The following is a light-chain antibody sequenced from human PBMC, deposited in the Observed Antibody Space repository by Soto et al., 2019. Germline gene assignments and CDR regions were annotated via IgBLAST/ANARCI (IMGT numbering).Light chain of an antibody. V-gene: IGLV2-14*01. CDR2: DVS. Sequence: QSALTQPASVSGSPGQSIAISRTGTSSDVGAYNYVSWYQQHPGKAPKLMIYDVSHRPSGASDRFPGSKSGNTASLTISGLRPEDEADYYCTSYTSSSTYVFGPGTKVTVL. J-gene: IGLJ1*01. CDR3: TSYTSSSTYV. CDR1: SSDVGAYNY.